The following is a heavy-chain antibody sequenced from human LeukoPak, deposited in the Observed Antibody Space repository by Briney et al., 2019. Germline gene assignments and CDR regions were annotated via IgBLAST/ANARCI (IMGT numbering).Heavy chain of an antibody. Sequence: GGSLRLPCAASGFTFSSYGMHWVRQAPGKGLEWVAFIRYDGSNKYYADSVKGRFTISRDNSKNTLYLQMNSLRAEDTAVYYCAKDDLDSSGWRSPVFYYYYMDVWGKGTTVTVSS. D-gene: IGHD3-22*01. CDR1: GFTFSSYG. J-gene: IGHJ6*03. CDR2: IRYDGSNK. CDR3: AKDDLDSSGWRSPVFYYYYMDV. V-gene: IGHV3-30*02.